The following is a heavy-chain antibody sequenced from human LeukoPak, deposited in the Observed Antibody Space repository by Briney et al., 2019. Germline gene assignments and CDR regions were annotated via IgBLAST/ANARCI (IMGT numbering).Heavy chain of an antibody. CDR1: GFVLSGYF. Sequence: GGSVRLSCAASGFVLSGYFMSWVRHAPGKGLEWVASIKHDGSEEYYVDSVRGRFTISRDNTKSSLYLQMSSLRAEDTAVYYCATDRGWRTSGYYLYYFESWGQGTLVTVSS. CDR2: IKHDGSEE. J-gene: IGHJ4*02. V-gene: IGHV3-7*01. CDR3: ATDRGWRTSGYYLYYFES. D-gene: IGHD3-3*01.